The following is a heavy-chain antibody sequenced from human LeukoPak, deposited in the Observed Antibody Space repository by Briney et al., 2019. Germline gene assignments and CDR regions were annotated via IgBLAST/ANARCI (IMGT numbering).Heavy chain of an antibody. J-gene: IGHJ3*02. CDR2: INHSGST. Sequence: SETLSLTCAVYGGSFSGYYWSWIRQPPGKGLEWIGEINHSGSTNYNPSLKSRVTISVDTSKYQFSLKLSSVTAADTAVYYCASWIQLWDDAFDIWGQGTMVTVSS. D-gene: IGHD5-18*01. CDR3: ASWIQLWDDAFDI. CDR1: GGSFSGYY. V-gene: IGHV4-34*01.